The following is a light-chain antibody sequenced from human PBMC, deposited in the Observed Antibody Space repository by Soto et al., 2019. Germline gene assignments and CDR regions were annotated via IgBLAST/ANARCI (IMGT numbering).Light chain of an antibody. V-gene: IGKV3-20*01. Sequence: EIVLTQSPGTLSLSPGERATLSCRASQTVITNYVAWYQQKPGQAPRLLIFGASTRATGIPDRFSGSGSGTDFTLTISRLEPEDFAVYYCQQYGSSQWTFGQGTKVDTK. J-gene: IGKJ1*01. CDR1: QTVITNY. CDR3: QQYGSSQWT. CDR2: GAS.